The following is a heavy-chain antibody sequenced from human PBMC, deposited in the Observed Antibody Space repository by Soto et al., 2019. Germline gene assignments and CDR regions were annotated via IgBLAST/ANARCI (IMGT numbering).Heavy chain of an antibody. CDR1: GYTFTSYG. D-gene: IGHD3-3*01. V-gene: IGHV1-18*01. Sequence: ASVKVSCKASGYTFTSYGISWVRQAPGQGLEWMGWISAYNGNTNYAQKLQGRVTMTTDTSTSTAYMELRSLRSDDTAVYYCASERLYGITIFGPENWFDPWGQGTLVTVSS. CDR3: ASERLYGITIFGPENWFDP. J-gene: IGHJ5*02. CDR2: ISAYNGNT.